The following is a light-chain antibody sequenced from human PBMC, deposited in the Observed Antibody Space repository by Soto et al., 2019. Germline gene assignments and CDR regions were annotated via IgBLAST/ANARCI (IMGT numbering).Light chain of an antibody. Sequence: QSVLTQPPSVSGAPGQRVTISCTGSSSNIGADYDVNWYQQFPGTAPKLLIYGNDNRPSGVPDRFSGSKSDTSASLAVTGLQAEDEADYYCAAWDDSLSGWVFGGGTKLTVL. CDR2: GND. V-gene: IGLV1-40*01. CDR1: SSNIGADYD. J-gene: IGLJ3*02. CDR3: AAWDDSLSGWV.